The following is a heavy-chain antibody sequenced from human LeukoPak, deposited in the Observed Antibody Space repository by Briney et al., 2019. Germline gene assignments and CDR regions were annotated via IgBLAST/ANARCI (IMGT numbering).Heavy chain of an antibody. CDR2: IYYSGST. D-gene: IGHD3-10*01. V-gene: IGHV4-39*01. CDR3: ARNYYGSGSYHEPFDY. J-gene: IGHJ4*02. Sequence: KPSETLSLTCTVSGGSISSSSYYWGWIRQPPGKGLEWIGSIYYSGSTYYNPSLKSRVTISVDTSKNQFSLKLSSVTAADTAVYYCARNYYGSGSYHEPFDYWGQGTLVTVSS. CDR1: GGSISSSSYY.